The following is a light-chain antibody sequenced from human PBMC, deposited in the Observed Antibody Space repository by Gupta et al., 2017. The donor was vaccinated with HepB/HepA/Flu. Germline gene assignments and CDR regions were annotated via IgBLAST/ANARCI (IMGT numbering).Light chain of an antibody. J-gene: IGKJ2*04. V-gene: IGKV3-11*01. CDR2: DAS. CDR3: QQRGNWPLCS. CDR1: QNINKY. Sequence: EIVLTQSPGTLSLSPGEGATLSCRASQNINKYLAWYQQKPGQAPRLLIYDASNRATGIPARFSGSGSGTDFTLTISSREPEDFAVYYCQQRGNWPLCSFGQWTKLEIK.